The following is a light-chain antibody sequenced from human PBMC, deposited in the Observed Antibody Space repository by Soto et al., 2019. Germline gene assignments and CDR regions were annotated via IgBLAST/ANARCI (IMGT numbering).Light chain of an antibody. CDR1: LDIRNE. CDR3: LQHKSYPWT. Sequence: IQVTQSPFSLSTSVGDRVTITCRASLDIRNELDWYQQKPGKAPKRLIYDASTLQAWVPSRFSGDGSGTEFTFTISSLQSEDFATYFCLQHKSYPWTFGQGTKVDIK. J-gene: IGKJ1*01. CDR2: DAS. V-gene: IGKV1-17*01.